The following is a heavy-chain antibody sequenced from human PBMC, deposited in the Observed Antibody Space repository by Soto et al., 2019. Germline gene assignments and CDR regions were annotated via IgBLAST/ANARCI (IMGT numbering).Heavy chain of an antibody. CDR2: IVPRLDTT. CDR3: AAWPQPSHAPDPYAVAV. Sequence: QVHLVQSGTEVKKPGSSVKVSCKASGGTFSSFGVSWVRRAPGQGLGWVGMIVPRLDTTNYAQKFQARVTIPAAQITCTAYMEFRRPSVEAPALHYCAAWPQPSHAPDPYAVAVWGPGTRVSGPS. CDR1: GGTFSSFG. D-gene: IGHD2-8*01. V-gene: IGHV1-69*09. J-gene: IGHJ6*02.